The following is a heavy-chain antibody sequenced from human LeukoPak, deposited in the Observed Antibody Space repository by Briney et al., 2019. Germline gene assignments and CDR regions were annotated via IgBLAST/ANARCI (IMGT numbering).Heavy chain of an antibody. CDR3: ARGGGDHAFDI. D-gene: IGHD2-21*02. Sequence: GGSLRLSRAASGFTFSSYWMHWVRHSPEKGLVWVSRIDNNGRDTIYADSVKGRFTISRDNTRNTLHLQLGSLRVEDTAIYYCARGGGDHAFDIWGQGTMVTVSS. CDR2: IDNNGRDT. CDR1: GFTFSSYW. V-gene: IGHV3-74*01. J-gene: IGHJ3*02.